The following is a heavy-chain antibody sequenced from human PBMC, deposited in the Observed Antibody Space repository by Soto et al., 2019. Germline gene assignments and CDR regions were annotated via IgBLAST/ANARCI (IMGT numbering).Heavy chain of an antibody. CDR1: GGSFSGYY. D-gene: IGHD2-2*01. CDR2: INHSRST. Sequence: SETLSLTCAVYGGSFSGYYWSWIRQPPGKGLEWIGEINHSRSTNYNPSLKSRVTISVDTSKNQFSLKLSSVTAADTAVYYCARGFIVVVPAARYKASMFDPWGQGTLVTVSS. CDR3: ARGFIVVVPAARYKASMFDP. V-gene: IGHV4-34*01. J-gene: IGHJ5*02.